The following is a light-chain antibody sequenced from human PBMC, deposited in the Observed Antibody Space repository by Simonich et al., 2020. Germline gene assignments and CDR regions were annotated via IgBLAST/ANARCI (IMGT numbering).Light chain of an antibody. CDR2: GAS. V-gene: IGKV3-15*01. Sequence: EIVMTQSPATLSVSPGKRATISCRASQSVSSNLAWYQQKPGQAPRLLIYGASTRATGIPARFSGSGSGTEFTLTISSLQSEDFAVYYCQQYYSTPWTFGQGTKVEIK. CDR1: QSVSSN. J-gene: IGKJ1*01. CDR3: QQYYSTPWT.